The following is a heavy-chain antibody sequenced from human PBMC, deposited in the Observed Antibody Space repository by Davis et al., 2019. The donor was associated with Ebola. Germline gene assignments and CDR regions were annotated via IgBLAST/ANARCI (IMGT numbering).Heavy chain of an antibody. J-gene: IGHJ2*01. Sequence: GGSLRLSCTASGFTFSAYAMHWVRQAPGKGLEWVAVIRYDGSNKWYADFVKGRFTISRDNSKNTLFLQMNSLRAEDTAVYYCATDPRYCSGGGCFPYWYFDLWGRGTLVTVSS. V-gene: IGHV3-30*02. CDR3: ATDPRYCSGGGCFPYWYFDL. D-gene: IGHD2-15*01. CDR2: IRYDGSNK. CDR1: GFTFSAYA.